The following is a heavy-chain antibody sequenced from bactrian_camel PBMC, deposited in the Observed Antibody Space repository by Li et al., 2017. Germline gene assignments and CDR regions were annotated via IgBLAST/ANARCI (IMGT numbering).Heavy chain of an antibody. CDR2: ISSDGTV. Sequence: DVQLVESGGASVQAGGSLRLSCLAAEFHFPKSDMGWYRQAPGKKCEQVSTISSDGTVYYAPSVEGRFTISQGDATNTVLLSMNNLNSEDTAMYYCAGGWWSEAPRSLPGPRNFNYFGRGTQVTVS. CDR1: EFHFPKSD. J-gene: IGHJ4*01. V-gene: IGHV3S67*01. CDR3: AGGWWSEAPRSLPGPRNFNY. D-gene: IGHD7*01.